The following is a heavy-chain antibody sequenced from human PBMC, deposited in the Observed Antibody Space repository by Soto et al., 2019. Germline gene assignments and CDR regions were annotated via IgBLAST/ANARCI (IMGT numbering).Heavy chain of an antibody. Sequence: PGGSLRLSCAASGFTFSSYGMHWVRQAPGKGLEWVAVISYDGSNKYYADSVKGRFTISRDNSKNTLYLQMNSLRAEDTALYYCATLDRYDILTGYYRAEDYYYGMDVWGQGTTVTVSS. CDR3: ATLDRYDILTGYYRAEDYYYGMDV. D-gene: IGHD3-9*01. CDR1: GFTFSSYG. V-gene: IGHV3-30*03. CDR2: ISYDGSNK. J-gene: IGHJ6*02.